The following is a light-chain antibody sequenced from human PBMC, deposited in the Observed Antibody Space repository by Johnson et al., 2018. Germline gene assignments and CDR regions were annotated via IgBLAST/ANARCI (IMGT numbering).Light chain of an antibody. CDR2: ENN. CDR1: SSNIGNNY. CDR3: GTWDSSLRAGNV. V-gene: IGLV1-51*02. Sequence: QSVLTQPPSVSAAPGQKVTISCSGSSSNIGNNYVSWYQQLPGTAPKLLIYENNKRPSGIPDRFSGSKSGPSATLRITGLQTRDAADYYCGTWDSSLRAGNVFGTGTKVTGL. J-gene: IGLJ1*01.